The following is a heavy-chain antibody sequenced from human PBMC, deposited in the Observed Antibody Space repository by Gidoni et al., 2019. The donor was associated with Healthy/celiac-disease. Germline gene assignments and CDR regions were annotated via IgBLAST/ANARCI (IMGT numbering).Heavy chain of an antibody. CDR3: SRAPNYDILTCYYFFFYRIGV. D-gene: IGHD3-9*01. CDR1: GGSISSGSYY. Sequence: QVQLQESGPGLVKPSQTLSLTCTVSGGSISSGSYYWSWIRQPAGKGLEWIGRIYTSGSTHYHPSLQSRVTISVNTSKHQFSLKLGSLTAPGTAVYYLSRAPNYDILTCYYFFFYRIGVWGPGATVPLS. J-gene: IGHJ6*02. V-gene: IGHV4-61*02. CDR2: IYTSGST.